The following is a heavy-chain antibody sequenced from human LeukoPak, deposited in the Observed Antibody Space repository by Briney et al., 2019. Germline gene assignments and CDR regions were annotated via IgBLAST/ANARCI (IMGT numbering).Heavy chain of an antibody. V-gene: IGHV3-23*01. CDR2: ISGSGGNT. CDR3: AKGQVFQCDY. CDR1: GFTFSSYG. Sequence: QTGGSLRLSCAASGFTFSSYGMSWVRQAPGKGLEWVSAISGSGGNTYYPNSVKGRFTISRDNSRNTLYLQMNSLRAEDTAVYYCAKGQVFQCDYWGQGTLVTVSS. J-gene: IGHJ4*02. D-gene: IGHD2/OR15-2a*01.